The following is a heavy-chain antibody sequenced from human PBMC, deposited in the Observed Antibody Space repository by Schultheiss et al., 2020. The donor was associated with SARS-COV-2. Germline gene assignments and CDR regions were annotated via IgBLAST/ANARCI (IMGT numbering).Heavy chain of an antibody. D-gene: IGHD4-11*01. J-gene: IGHJ6*02. CDR3: ARGYSNSKPYYYYGMDV. Sequence: SETLSLTCAVYGGSFSGYYWSWIRQPPGKGLEWIGEINHSGSTNYNPSLESRVTISVDTSKNQFSLKLSSVTAADTAVYYCARGYSNSKPYYYYGMDVWGQGTTVTVAS. CDR2: INHSGST. CDR1: GGSFSGYY. V-gene: IGHV4-34*01.